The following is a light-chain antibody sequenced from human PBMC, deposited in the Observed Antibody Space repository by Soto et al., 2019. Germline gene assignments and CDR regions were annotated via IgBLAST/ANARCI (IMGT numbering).Light chain of an antibody. V-gene: IGKV3-20*01. CDR3: GQFVSSPPRT. Sequence: EIVLTQSPGTLSLSPGERATLSCRASQSVGSTFLAWYQQKPGQDPRLLIYGVSTRSTGIPDWFSGSWSGTAFTLSISRLEPEDFAVYYCGQFVSSPPRTFGQGTTVEIK. CDR1: QSVGSTF. J-gene: IGKJ1*01. CDR2: GVS.